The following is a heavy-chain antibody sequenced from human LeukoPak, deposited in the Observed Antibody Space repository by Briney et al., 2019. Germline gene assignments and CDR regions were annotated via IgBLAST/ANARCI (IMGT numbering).Heavy chain of an antibody. CDR1: GGSISSYY. D-gene: IGHD2-2*01. CDR2: IYYSGST. J-gene: IGHJ4*02. CDR3: ARLPQPAAAFDY. V-gene: IGHV4-59*01. Sequence: SETLSLTCTVSGGSISSYYWSWIRQPPGKGLEWIGYIYYSGSTNYNPSLKSRVTISVDTSKNQFSLKLSSVTAADTAVYYCARLPQPAAAFDYRGQGTLVTVSS.